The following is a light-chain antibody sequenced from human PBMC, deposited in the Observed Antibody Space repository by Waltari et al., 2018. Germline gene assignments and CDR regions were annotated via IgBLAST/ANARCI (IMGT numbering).Light chain of an antibody. J-gene: IGLJ3*02. V-gene: IGLV2-14*03. CDR2: YVS. CDR1: SSDVGGYHY. Sequence: QSALPQPASVSGSPGQSIPISCTGTSSDVGGYHYVSWYQQHPGKAPKLMIFYVSNRPSGVSNRFSGSKSGNTASLTISGLQAEDEADYYCSSYISSSTLEVFGGGTRLTVL. CDR3: SSYISSSTLEV.